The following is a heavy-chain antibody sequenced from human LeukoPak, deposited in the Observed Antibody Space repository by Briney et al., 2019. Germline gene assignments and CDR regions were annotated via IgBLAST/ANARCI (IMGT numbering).Heavy chain of an antibody. CDR3: ASLSPYYSDSSPYYLE. V-gene: IGHV4-59*12. CDR1: GGSISSYY. D-gene: IGHD3-22*01. CDR2: IYYSGST. J-gene: IGHJ4*02. Sequence: PSETLSLTCTVSGGSISSYYWSWIRQPPGKGLEWIGYIYYSGSTNYNPSLKRRVTISVGTSKNQFSLNLSSVTAADTANYYCASLSPYYSDSSPYYLEWGQGALVTVSS.